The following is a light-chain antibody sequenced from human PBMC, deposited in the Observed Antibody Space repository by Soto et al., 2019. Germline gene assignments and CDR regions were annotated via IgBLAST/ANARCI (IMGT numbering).Light chain of an antibody. CDR1: QSVGTN. J-gene: IGKJ1*01. CDR2: GAA. V-gene: IGKV3-15*01. Sequence: EIVMTQSPATLSLSPGERATLSFMASQSVGTNVAWFQQKPGQPLRLLMYGAATWASGIPVRFSGSGSGTDFTLTISSLQSEDFAIYYCQQYNTWTWTFGQGTKVDI. CDR3: QQYNTWTWT.